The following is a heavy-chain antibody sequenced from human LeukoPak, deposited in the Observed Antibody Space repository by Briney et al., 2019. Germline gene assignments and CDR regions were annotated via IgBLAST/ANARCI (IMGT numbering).Heavy chain of an antibody. V-gene: IGHV4-38-2*01. J-gene: IGHJ5*02. CDR1: NSSISSGHY. Sequence: SETLSLTCAVSNSSISSGHYWGWIRQPPGKGLEWIGSMYHSGSTYHSPPLKSRVTISEDTSKNQFSLKLRSVTAADTAVYYCARGPRFGELLWHWFDPWGQGTLVTVSS. D-gene: IGHD3-10*01. CDR3: ARGPRFGELLWHWFDP. CDR2: MYHSGST.